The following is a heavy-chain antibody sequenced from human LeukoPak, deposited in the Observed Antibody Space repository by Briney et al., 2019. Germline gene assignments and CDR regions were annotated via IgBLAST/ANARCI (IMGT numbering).Heavy chain of an antibody. CDR1: GFTFSSYG. V-gene: IGHV1-2*02. D-gene: IGHD5-12*01. Sequence: GGSLRLSCAASGFTFSSYGMHWVRQAPGQGLEWMGWINPNSGGTNYAQKFQGRVTMTRDTSISTAYMELSRLRSDDTAVYYCARGGDSGYDSFDYWGQGTLVTVSS. CDR2: INPNSGGT. J-gene: IGHJ4*02. CDR3: ARGGDSGYDSFDY.